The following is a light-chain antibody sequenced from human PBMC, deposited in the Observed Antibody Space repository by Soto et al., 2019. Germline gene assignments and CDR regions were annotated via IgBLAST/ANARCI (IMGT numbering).Light chain of an antibody. Sequence: QSVLTQPASVSGSPGQSITISCTGTSSDVGSYNLVSWYQQHPGKAPKLMLYEGSKRPSGVSNRFSGSKSGNTASLTISGRQAEDEADYYCCSYAGSSTHVVFGGGTKLTVL. V-gene: IGLV2-23*01. CDR2: EGS. CDR3: CSYAGSSTHVV. J-gene: IGLJ2*01. CDR1: SSDVGSYNL.